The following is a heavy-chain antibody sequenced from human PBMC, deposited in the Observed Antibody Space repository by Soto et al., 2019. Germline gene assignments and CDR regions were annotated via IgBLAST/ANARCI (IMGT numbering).Heavy chain of an antibody. CDR3: NTRVITTNDY. D-gene: IGHD3-22*01. Sequence: EVQLVESGGGLVKPGGSLRLSCAASGFSFSNVWMNWVRQAPGKGLEWVGRIKRKTDGGVTEYAAPVKGRFTISRDDSKNTLFLQLNSLKTEDTGVYYCNTRVITTNDYWGQGTLVTVSS. J-gene: IGHJ4*02. CDR2: IKRKTDGGVT. V-gene: IGHV3-15*07. CDR1: GFSFSNVW.